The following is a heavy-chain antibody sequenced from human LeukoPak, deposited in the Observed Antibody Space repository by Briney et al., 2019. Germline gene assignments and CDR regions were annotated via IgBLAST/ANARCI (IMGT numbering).Heavy chain of an antibody. CDR3: TVYSSGWYIDY. Sequence: GGSLRLSCAASGFTFSNAWMSWVRQAPGKGLEWVGRIKRKTDGGTTDYAAPVKGRFTISRDDSKNTLYLQMNSLKTEDTAVYYCTVYSSGWYIDYWGQGTLVTVSS. CDR1: GFTFSNAW. J-gene: IGHJ4*02. D-gene: IGHD6-19*01. CDR2: IKRKTDGGTT. V-gene: IGHV3-15*01.